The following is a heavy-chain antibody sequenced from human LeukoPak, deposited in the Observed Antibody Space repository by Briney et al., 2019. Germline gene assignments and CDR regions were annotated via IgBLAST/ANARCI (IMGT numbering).Heavy chain of an antibody. CDR2: ISAYNGNT. J-gene: IGHJ4*02. CDR3: ARDYIVVVTAIHFDY. Sequence: ASVKVSCKASGYTLTSYGISWVRQAPGQGLEWMGWISAYNGNTNYAQKLQGRVTMTTDTSTSTAYMELRSLRSDDTAVYYCARDYIVVVTAIHFDYWGQGTLVTVSS. D-gene: IGHD2-21*02. CDR1: GYTLTSYG. V-gene: IGHV1-18*01.